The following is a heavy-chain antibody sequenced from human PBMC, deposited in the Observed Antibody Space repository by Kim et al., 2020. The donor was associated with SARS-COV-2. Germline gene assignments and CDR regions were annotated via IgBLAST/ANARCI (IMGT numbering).Heavy chain of an antibody. CDR2: NP. D-gene: IGHD3-10*01. CDR3: ARDQFGWFDP. Sequence: NPTYAQGFTGRFVFSLDTSVSTAYLQISSLKAEDTAVYYCARDQFGWFDPWGQGTLVTVSS. V-gene: IGHV7-4-1*02. J-gene: IGHJ5*02.